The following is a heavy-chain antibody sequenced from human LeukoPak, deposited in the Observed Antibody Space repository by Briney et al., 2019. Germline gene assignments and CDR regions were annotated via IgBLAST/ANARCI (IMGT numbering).Heavy chain of an antibody. V-gene: IGHV3-23*01. Sequence: GGSLRLSCAASGFTFSSYGMSWVRQAPGKGLEWVSAISGSGGSTYYADSVKGRFTISRDNSKNTLYLQMNSLRAEDTAVYYCAKVDYDILTGFGVLDYWGQGTLVTVSS. CDR2: ISGSGGST. J-gene: IGHJ4*02. CDR3: AKVDYDILTGFGVLDY. CDR1: GFTFSSYG. D-gene: IGHD3-9*01.